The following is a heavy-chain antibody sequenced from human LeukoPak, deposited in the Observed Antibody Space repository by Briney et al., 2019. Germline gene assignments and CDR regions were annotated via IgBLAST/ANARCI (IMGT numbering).Heavy chain of an antibody. CDR2: IIPIFGTA. J-gene: IGHJ4*02. CDR3: ARTFVTYYYGSGSYYYFDY. CDR1: GGTFSSYA. V-gene: IGHV1-69*01. D-gene: IGHD3-10*01. Sequence: SVKVSCKASGGTFSSYAISWVRQAPGQGLEWMGGIIPIFGTANYAQKFQGRVTITADESTSTASMELSSLRSEDTAVHYCARTFVTYYYGSGSYYYFDYWGQGTLVTVSS.